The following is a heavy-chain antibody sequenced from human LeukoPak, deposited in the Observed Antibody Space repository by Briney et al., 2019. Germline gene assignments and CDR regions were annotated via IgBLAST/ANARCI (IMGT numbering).Heavy chain of an antibody. CDR3: ASSNSGSYSPFDY. D-gene: IGHD1-26*01. CDR1: GGSISSGSYY. Sequence: SETLSLTCTVSGGSISSGSYYWSWSRQPAGKGLEWIGRIYTSGSTNYNPSLKSRVTISVDTSKNQFSLKLSSVTAADTAVYYCASSNSGSYSPFDYWGQGTLVTVSS. CDR2: IYTSGST. J-gene: IGHJ4*02. V-gene: IGHV4-61*02.